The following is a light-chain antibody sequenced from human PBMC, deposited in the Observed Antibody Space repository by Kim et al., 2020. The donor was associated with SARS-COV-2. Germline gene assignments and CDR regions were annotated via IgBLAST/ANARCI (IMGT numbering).Light chain of an antibody. Sequence: QSVLTQPPSVSGAPGQRVTISCTGSSSTIGAGYDVHWYQQLPGAAPKLLIFGNTRRPSGVPDRFSGSKSGTSASLAITGLQAEDEADYFCQSYDSMSGSRVFGGGTLLTVL. CDR3: QSYDSMSGSRV. CDR1: SSTIGAGYD. V-gene: IGLV1-40*01. J-gene: IGLJ2*01. CDR2: GNT.